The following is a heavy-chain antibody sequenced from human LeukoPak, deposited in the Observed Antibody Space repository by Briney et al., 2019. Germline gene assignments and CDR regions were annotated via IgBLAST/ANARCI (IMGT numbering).Heavy chain of an antibody. V-gene: IGHV3-23*01. J-gene: IGHJ4*02. CDR2: ITGSGSGI. CDR1: GFSFSSEN. Sequence: PGGSLRLSCAASGFSFSSENMNWVRQAPGKGPEWISWITGSGSGIIYADSVKGRFTISRDNSKNTLYLQMNSLRAEDTAVYYCAKGPSTFDYWGQGTLVTVSS. CDR3: AKGPSTFDY.